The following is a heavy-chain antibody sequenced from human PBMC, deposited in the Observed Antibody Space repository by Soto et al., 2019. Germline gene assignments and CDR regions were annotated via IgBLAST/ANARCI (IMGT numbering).Heavy chain of an antibody. CDR3: TRQRGVFRAYCGMDV. Sequence: EVQLVESGGGLVQPGGSLKLSCAASGFTFSGSAMHWVRQASGKGLEWVGRIRSKANSYATAYAASVKGRFTISRDDSKNTAYLQMNSLKTEDTAVYYCTRQRGVFRAYCGMDVWGQGTTVTVSS. J-gene: IGHJ6*02. CDR2: IRSKANSYAT. CDR1: GFTFSGSA. V-gene: IGHV3-73*02. D-gene: IGHD3-10*01.